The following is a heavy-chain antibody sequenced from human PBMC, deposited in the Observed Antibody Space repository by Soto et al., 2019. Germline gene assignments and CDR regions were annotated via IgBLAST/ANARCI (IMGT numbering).Heavy chain of an antibody. Sequence: SLRLSCGASGFTFSSYPMSWVRQAPGKGLEWVSAISGSGVFMDYSDSVKGRFTISRDNSKNTLYLEMNNVRAEDTALYYCAKDGSIALNYYFDHWGQGALVTV. J-gene: IGHJ4*02. CDR1: GFTFSSYP. D-gene: IGHD2-21*01. CDR3: AKDGSIALNYYFDH. V-gene: IGHV3-23*01. CDR2: ISGSGVFM.